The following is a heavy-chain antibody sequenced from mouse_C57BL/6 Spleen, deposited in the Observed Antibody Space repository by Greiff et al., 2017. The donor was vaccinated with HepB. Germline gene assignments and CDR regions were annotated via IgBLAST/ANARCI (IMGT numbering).Heavy chain of an antibody. V-gene: IGHV3-6*01. J-gene: IGHJ2*01. CDR1: GYSITSGYY. CDR2: ISYDGSN. CDR3: ARAHYYGSRAFDY. Sequence: VQLVESGPGLVKPSQSLSLTCSVTGYSITSGYYWNWIRQFPGNKLEWMGYISYDGSNNYNPSLKNRISITRDTSKNQFFLKLNSVTTEDTATYYCARAHYYGSRAFDYWGQGTTLTVSS. D-gene: IGHD1-1*01.